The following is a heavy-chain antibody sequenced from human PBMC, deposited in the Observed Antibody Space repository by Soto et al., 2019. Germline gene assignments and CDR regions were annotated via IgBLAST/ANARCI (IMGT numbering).Heavy chain of an antibody. D-gene: IGHD6-19*01. CDR2: ISAYNGNT. J-gene: IGHJ6*02. V-gene: IGHV1-18*04. CDR1: GYTFTSYG. CDR3: ARDPPPLSIAVAGTYLNNYYYGMDV. Sequence: GASVKVSCKASGYTFTSYGISWVRQAPGQGLEWMGWISAYNGNTNYARKLQGRVTMTTDTSTSTAYMELRSLRSDDTAVYYCARDPPPLSIAVAGTYLNNYYYGMDVWGQGTTVTVSS.